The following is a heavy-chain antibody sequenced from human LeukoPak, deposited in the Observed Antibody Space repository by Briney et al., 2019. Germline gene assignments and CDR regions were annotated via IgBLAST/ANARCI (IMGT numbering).Heavy chain of an antibody. J-gene: IGHJ2*01. Sequence: SETLSLTCTVSGGSISGYYWSWIRQPPGKGLEWMGFIYDSGSTNYNPSLKSRLTISVDTSKNQFSLKLNSVTAADTAVYYCARLESSWYLPVGSNWYFDLWGRGTLVTVSS. V-gene: IGHV4-59*01. CDR2: IYDSGST. D-gene: IGHD6-13*01. CDR1: GGSISGYY. CDR3: ARLESSWYLPVGSNWYFDL.